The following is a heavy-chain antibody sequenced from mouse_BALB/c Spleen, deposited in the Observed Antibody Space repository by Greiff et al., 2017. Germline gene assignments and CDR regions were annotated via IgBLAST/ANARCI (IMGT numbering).Heavy chain of an antibody. CDR2: ISSGSSH. V-gene: IGHV5-6-5*01. CDR3: ARGDYYGSSLAWFAY. CDR1: GFTFSSYA. J-gene: IGHJ3*01. D-gene: IGHD1-1*01. Sequence: VKVVESGGGLVKPGGSLNLSCAASGFTFSSYAMSWVRQTPEKRLEWVASISSGSSHYYPDSVKGRFTISRENASNILYLQMSSLRSEDTAMYYCARGDYYGSSLAWFAYWGQGTLVTVAA.